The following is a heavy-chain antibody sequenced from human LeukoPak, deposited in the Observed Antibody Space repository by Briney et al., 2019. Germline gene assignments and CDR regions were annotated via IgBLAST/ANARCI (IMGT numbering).Heavy chain of an antibody. J-gene: IGHJ4*02. V-gene: IGHV3-13*03. CDR2: ICTAGDT. Sequence: GGSLRLSCAACGFTFSSYDMHWVRHATGKGLEWVSDICTAGDTYYPGSVKGQFTISRENAKNSLYLQMNSLRAGDTAVYYCANHSSSWPFDYWGQGTLVSVSS. D-gene: IGHD6-13*01. CDR3: ANHSSSWPFDY. CDR1: GFTFSSYD.